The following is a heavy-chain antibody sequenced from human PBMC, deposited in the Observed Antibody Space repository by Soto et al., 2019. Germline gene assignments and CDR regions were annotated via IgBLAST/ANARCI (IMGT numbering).Heavy chain of an antibody. CDR1: GFTFSSYA. Sequence: GGSLILSCAASGFTFSSYAMHWVRQAPGKGLEWVAVISYDGSNKYYADSVKGRFTISRDNSKNTLYLQMNSLRAEDTAVYYCAREAGNAYYDFWSGPSDDYWGQGTLVTVSS. V-gene: IGHV3-30-3*01. J-gene: IGHJ4*02. CDR3: AREAGNAYYDFWSGPSDDY. D-gene: IGHD3-3*01. CDR2: ISYDGSNK.